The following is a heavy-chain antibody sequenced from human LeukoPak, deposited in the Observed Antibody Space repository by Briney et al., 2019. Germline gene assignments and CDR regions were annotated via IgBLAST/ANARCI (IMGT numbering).Heavy chain of an antibody. CDR3: ARNFES. V-gene: IGHV3-23*01. Sequence: GGSLRLSCAASGFTFSSYAMSWVRQAPGKGLEWVSAISGSGGSTYYADSVKGRFTTSRDNAKDSLYLHMSSLRVEDTAVYYCARNFESWGQGTLVTVSS. CDR2: ISGSGGST. J-gene: IGHJ5*01. CDR1: GFTFSSYA.